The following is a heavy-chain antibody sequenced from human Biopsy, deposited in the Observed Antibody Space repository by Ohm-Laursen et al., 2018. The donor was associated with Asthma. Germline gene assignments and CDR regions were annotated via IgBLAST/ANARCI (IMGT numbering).Heavy chain of an antibody. CDR1: GFAVSRDY. D-gene: IGHD3-22*01. V-gene: IGHV3-53*01. Sequence: SLRLSCAASGFAVSRDYMFWVRQAPGKGLEWVSGISGDAQRTYYEDSVKGRFTISRDNSKNTIYLQLNSLRAEDTAVYYCARGDSSNWSHYYFDYWGQGTLVTVSS. CDR3: ARGDSSNWSHYYFDY. J-gene: IGHJ4*02. CDR2: ISGDAQRT.